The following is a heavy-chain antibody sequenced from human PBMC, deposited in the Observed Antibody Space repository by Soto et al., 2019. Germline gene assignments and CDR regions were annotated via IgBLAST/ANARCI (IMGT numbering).Heavy chain of an antibody. CDR1: GFTFSGYA. CDR3: AKRVEYSSSTHYFDY. D-gene: IGHD6-6*01. J-gene: IGHJ4*02. V-gene: IGHV3-23*01. CDR2: ISDDGGDA. Sequence: PGGSLRLSCAASGFTFSGYAMSWVRQAPGKGLEWVSAISDDGGDAYYADSVKGRFTIPRDNSKNTLYLRMNSLRAEDTAVYYCAKRVEYSSSTHYFDYWGQGTLVPSPQ.